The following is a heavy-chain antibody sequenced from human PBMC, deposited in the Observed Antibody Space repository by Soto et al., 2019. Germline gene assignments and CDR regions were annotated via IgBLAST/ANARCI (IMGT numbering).Heavy chain of an antibody. J-gene: IGHJ6*02. CDR2: INPNSGGT. CDR3: ARVGIAAAGIYYYGMDV. Sequence: GASVKVSCKASGYTFAGYYMHWGRQAPGQGLEWMGWINPNSGGTNYAQKFQGWVTMTRDTSISTAYMELSRLRSDDTAVYYCARVGIAAAGIYYYGMDVWGQGTTVTVS. CDR1: GYTFAGYY. V-gene: IGHV1-2*04. D-gene: IGHD6-13*01.